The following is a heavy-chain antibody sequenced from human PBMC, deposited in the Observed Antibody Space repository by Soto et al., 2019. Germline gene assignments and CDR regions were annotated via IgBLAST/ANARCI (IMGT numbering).Heavy chain of an antibody. CDR1: GFSLSTNGVG. V-gene: IGHV2-5*01. D-gene: IGHD2-21*02. Sequence: QITLKESGPTLVKPTQTLTLTCTFSGFSLSTNGVGVGWIRQPPGKALEWLALIYWNDDKRYRPSLKSRLTIPKDTSKNQVVLTMNNMDPVDTATYYCAHEAATAPRYFDSWGQGTLVTVSS. CDR2: IYWNDDK. J-gene: IGHJ4*02. CDR3: AHEAATAPRYFDS.